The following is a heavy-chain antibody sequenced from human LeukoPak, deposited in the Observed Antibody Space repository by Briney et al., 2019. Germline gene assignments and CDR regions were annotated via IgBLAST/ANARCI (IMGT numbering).Heavy chain of an antibody. CDR3: ARDSGYDSSGYYSSGLGDY. Sequence: GGSLRLSCAASGFTFSSYGMHWVRQAPGKGLEWVAVIWYDGSNKYYVDSVKGRFTISRDNSKNTLYLQMNSLRAEDTAVYYCARDSGYDSSGYYSSGLGDYWGQGTLVTVSS. CDR1: GFTFSSYG. D-gene: IGHD3-22*01. J-gene: IGHJ4*02. CDR2: IWYDGSNK. V-gene: IGHV3-33*01.